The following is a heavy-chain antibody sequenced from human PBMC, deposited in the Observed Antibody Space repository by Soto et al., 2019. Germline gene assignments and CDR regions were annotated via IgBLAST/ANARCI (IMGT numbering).Heavy chain of an antibody. CDR1: GGSISSYY. V-gene: IGHV4-59*01. CDR3: ARGEWELPIYYYGMDV. CDR2: IYYSGIT. Sequence: SETLSLTCTVSGGSISSYYCSWIRQPPWKGLEWIGYIYYSGITNYNPSLKSRVTISVDTSKNQFSLKLSSVTAADTAVYYCARGEWELPIYYYGMDVWGQGTTVTVSS. D-gene: IGHD1-26*01. J-gene: IGHJ6*02.